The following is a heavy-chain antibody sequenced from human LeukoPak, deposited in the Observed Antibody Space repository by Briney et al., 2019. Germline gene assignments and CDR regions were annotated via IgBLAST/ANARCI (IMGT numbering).Heavy chain of an antibody. CDR1: GFTFSNSA. J-gene: IGHJ4*02. V-gene: IGHV3-23*01. CDR2: LSGSGITT. CDR3: AKPPYYYDSSGYYLDY. D-gene: IGHD3-22*01. Sequence: GGSLRLSCAASGFTFSNSAMSWVRQAPGKGLEWVSTLSGSGITTYYADSVKGRFTISRDNSKNTLYLQMNSLRAEDTAVYYCAKPPYYYDSSGYYLDYWGQGTLVTVSS.